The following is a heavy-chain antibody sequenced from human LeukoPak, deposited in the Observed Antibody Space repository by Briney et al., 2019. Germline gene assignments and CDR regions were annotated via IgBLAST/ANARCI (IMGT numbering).Heavy chain of an antibody. J-gene: IGHJ5*02. CDR1: GFTFDYIW. CDR3: ARGIWFDP. Sequence: GGSLRLSCAASGFTFDYIWMSWVRQAPGKGLEWVSVIYSGGSTYYADSVKGRFTISRDNSKNTLYLQMNSLRAEDTAVYYCARGIWFDPWGQGTLVTVSS. CDR2: IYSGGST. V-gene: IGHV3-53*01.